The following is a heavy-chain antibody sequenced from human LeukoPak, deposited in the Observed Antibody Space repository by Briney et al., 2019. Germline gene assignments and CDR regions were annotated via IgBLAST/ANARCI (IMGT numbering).Heavy chain of an antibody. V-gene: IGHV3-74*01. CDR3: AKMDVG. CDR2: INGDGSST. D-gene: IGHD5-24*01. Sequence: GGSLRLSCAASGFTFTSSWMHWVRQAPGKGLVWVSHINGDGSSTSYADSVKGRFTISRDNAKNTVYLQMNSLRAEDTAVYYCAKMDVGWGQGTLVTVSS. CDR1: GFTFTSSW. J-gene: IGHJ4*02.